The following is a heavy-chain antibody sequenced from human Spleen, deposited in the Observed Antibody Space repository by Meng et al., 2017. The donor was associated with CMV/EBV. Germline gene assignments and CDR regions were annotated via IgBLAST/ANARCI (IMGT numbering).Heavy chain of an antibody. CDR1: GFTFSSYR. CDR3: ARGRFLEWQLYGEGYYYYGLDV. J-gene: IGHJ6*02. Sequence: GESLKISCAASGFTFSSYRMHWVRQVPGKGLVWVSRIDIDGSSTTYADSVKGRFTISRDNAKNTLFLQMNSLRAKDTAEYYCARGRFLEWQLYGEGYYYYGLDVWGQGTTVTVSS. V-gene: IGHV3-74*01. CDR2: IDIDGSST. D-gene: IGHD3-3*01.